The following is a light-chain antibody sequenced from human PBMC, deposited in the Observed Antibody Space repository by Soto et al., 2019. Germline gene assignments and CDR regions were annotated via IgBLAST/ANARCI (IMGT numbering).Light chain of an antibody. CDR2: GNS. CDR3: QSYDSSLRRV. J-gene: IGLJ2*01. Sequence: QSVLTQPPSVSGAPGQRITISCTWSSSNIGAGYDVHWYQQLPGTDPKLLIYGNSNRASGVPDRFSGSKSGTSASLAITGLHAEDEADYYCQSYDSSLRRVFGGGTKLTVL. CDR1: SSNIGAGYD. V-gene: IGLV1-40*01.